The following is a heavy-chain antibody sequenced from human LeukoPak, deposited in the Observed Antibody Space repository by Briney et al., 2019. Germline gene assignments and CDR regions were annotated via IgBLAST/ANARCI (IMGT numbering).Heavy chain of an antibody. D-gene: IGHD5-18*01. J-gene: IGHJ4*02. V-gene: IGHV3-21*01. CDR3: ARGAGYSYGYGDY. Sequence: GGSLRLSCAASGFTFSSYSMNWVGQGRGKGMEWGASISSSSSYIYYADSVKGRFTISRDNAKNSLYLQMHSLSAEDTAVYYCARGAGYSYGYGDYWGQGTLVTVSS. CDR2: ISSSSSYI. CDR1: GFTFSSYS.